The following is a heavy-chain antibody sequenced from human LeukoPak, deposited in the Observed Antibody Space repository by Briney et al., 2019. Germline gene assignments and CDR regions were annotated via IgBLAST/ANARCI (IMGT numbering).Heavy chain of an antibody. CDR3: ARGNSITMIVVAPDWFDP. J-gene: IGHJ5*02. Sequence: SETLSLTCTVSGGSISSYYWSWIRQPPGKGLEWIGYIYYSGSTNYNPSLKSRVTISVDTSKNQFSLKLSSVTAADTAVYYCARGNSITMIVVAPDWFDPWGQGSLVTVSS. CDR2: IYYSGST. CDR1: GGSISSYY. D-gene: IGHD3-22*01. V-gene: IGHV4-59*01.